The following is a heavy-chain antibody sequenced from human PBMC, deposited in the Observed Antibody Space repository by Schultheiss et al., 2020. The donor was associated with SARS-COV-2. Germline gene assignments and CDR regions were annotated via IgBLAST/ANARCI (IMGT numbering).Heavy chain of an antibody. CDR1: GYTFTGYY. V-gene: IGHV1-2*02. Sequence: ASVKVSCKASGYTFTGYYMHWVRQAPGQGLEWMGWINPNSGGTNYVQKFQGRVTMTRDTSISTAYMELSRLRSDDTAVYYCASGPYDSSGYYMRALGVDDAFDIWGQGTMVTVSS. D-gene: IGHD3-22*01. CDR3: ASGPYDSSGYYMRALGVDDAFDI. CDR2: INPNSGGT. J-gene: IGHJ3*02.